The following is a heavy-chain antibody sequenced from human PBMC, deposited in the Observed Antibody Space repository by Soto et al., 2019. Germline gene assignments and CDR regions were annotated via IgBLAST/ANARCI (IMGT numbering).Heavy chain of an antibody. D-gene: IGHD5-12*01. V-gene: IGHV2-5*02. J-gene: IGHJ4*02. CDR3: TLSTIVGTILRFDF. CDR1: GFSLSTSGVG. CDR2: IYWDDDK. Sequence: QITLKESGHTLVKPTQTLTLTCTLSGFSLSTSGVGVGWIRQPPGKALEWLALIYWDDDKRYSPSLKSRVTITKDTSKNQVALTMTNMDPVDTATYYCTLSTIVGTILRFDFWGQGTLVTVSS.